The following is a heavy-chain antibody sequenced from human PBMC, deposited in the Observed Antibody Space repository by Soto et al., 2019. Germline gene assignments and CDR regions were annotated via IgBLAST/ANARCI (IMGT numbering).Heavy chain of an antibody. V-gene: IGHV3-73*01. CDR3: TPEGAGFKY. J-gene: IGHJ4*02. CDR2: IRSKTTNYAT. D-gene: IGHD1-26*01. CDR1: EFTFSGSS. Sequence: GGSLRLSCAASEFTFSGSSMHWVRQASGKGLEWVGRIRSKTTNYATAYAASVKDRFTISRDDSKNTTYLQMSSLKTEDTAVYYCTPEGAGFKYWGQGTLVTVSS.